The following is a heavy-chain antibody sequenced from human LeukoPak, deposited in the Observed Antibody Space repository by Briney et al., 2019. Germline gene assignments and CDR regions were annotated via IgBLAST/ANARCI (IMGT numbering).Heavy chain of an antibody. V-gene: IGHV3-74*01. Sequence: PGGSLRLSCAASGFTFSSYWMHWVRQAPGKGLVWVSRINSDGSSTTYADSVKGSSTIYADSVKGRFTISRDNAKNSLYLQMNSLRAEDTAMYYCAREHYFDSNGLDSWGQGTLVTVSS. CDR2: INSDGSST. CDR1: GFTFSSYW. D-gene: IGHD3-22*01. J-gene: IGHJ4*02. CDR3: AREHYFDSNGLDS.